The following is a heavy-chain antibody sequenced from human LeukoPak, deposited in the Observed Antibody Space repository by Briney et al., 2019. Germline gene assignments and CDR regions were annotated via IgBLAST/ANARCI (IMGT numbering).Heavy chain of an antibody. CDR2: IYPGDSDT. Sequence: GESLKISCKGSGYSFTSYWIGWVRQMPGKGLEWMGIIYPGDSDTRYSPSFQGQVTISADKSISTAYLQWSSLKASDTAMYYCARQGYHGSGIYDAFDIWGQGTMVTVSS. D-gene: IGHD3-10*01. J-gene: IGHJ3*02. CDR3: ARQGYHGSGIYDAFDI. V-gene: IGHV5-51*01. CDR1: GYSFTSYW.